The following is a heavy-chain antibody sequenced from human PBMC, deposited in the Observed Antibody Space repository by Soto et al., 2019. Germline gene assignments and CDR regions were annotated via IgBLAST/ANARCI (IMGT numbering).Heavy chain of an antibody. CDR1: GFTFSSYA. CDR3: AKDHYGSGSYYANYFDY. CDR2: ISGSGGST. J-gene: IGHJ4*02. Sequence: PGGSLRLSCAASGFTFSSYAMSWVRQAPGKGLEWVSAISGSGGSTYYADSVKGRFTISRDNSKNTLYLQMNSLRAEDTAVYYCAKDHYGSGSYYANYFDYWGQGTLVTVSS. D-gene: IGHD3-10*01. V-gene: IGHV3-23*01.